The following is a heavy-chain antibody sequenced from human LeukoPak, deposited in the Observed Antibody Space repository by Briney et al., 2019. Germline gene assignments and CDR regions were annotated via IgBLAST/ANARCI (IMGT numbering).Heavy chain of an antibody. CDR3: ARKPSYVWGSYRFEFRD. D-gene: IGHD3-16*02. V-gene: IGHV4-39*01. CDR2: IYYSGST. Sequence: PSETLSLTCTVSGGSISSSSYYWGWIRQPPGKGLEWIGSIYYSGSTYYNPSLKSRVTISVDTSKNQFSLKLSSVTAADTAVYYCARKPSYVWGSYRFEFRDWGQGTLVTVSS. J-gene: IGHJ4*02. CDR1: GGSISSSSYY.